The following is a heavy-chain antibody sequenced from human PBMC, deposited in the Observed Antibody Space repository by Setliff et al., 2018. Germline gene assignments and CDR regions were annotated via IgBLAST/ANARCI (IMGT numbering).Heavy chain of an antibody. V-gene: IGHV4-4*02. CDR1: GGSISSTNW. Sequence: SETLSLTCAVSGGSISSTNWWSWVRQPPGKGLEWIGEIYHSGHTKYNPSLKSRVTISVDKSNSQFFLRLNSVTAADTAVYYCARGLNYGPATQAWGQGTLVTVSS. J-gene: IGHJ5*02. D-gene: IGHD3-10*01. CDR2: IYHSGHT. CDR3: ARGLNYGPATQA.